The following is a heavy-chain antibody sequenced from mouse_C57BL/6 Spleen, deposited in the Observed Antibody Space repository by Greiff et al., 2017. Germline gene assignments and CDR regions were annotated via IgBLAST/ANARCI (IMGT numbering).Heavy chain of an antibody. CDR1: GYSITSGYY. CDR2: ISYDGSN. D-gene: IGHD4-1*01. Sequence: EVKLEESGPGLVKPSQSLSLTCSVTGYSITSGYYWNWIRQFPGNKLEWMGYISYDGSNNYNPSLKNRIAITRDTSKNQFFLKLNSVTTEDTATYYCARNWEGLWFAYWGQGTLVTVSA. CDR3: ARNWEGLWFAY. V-gene: IGHV3-6*01. J-gene: IGHJ3*01.